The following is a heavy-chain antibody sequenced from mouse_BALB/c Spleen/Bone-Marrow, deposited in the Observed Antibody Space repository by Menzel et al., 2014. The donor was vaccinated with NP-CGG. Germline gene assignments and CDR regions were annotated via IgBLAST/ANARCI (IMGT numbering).Heavy chain of an antibody. V-gene: IGHV1-87*01. J-gene: IGHJ1*01. CDR1: GYTFTSYW. CDR2: IYPGDGDT. CDR3: ARSRGWYFDV. Sequence: VQLQQSGAELARPGASVKLSCKASGYTFTSYWMQWIKQRPGQGLEWIGAIYPGDGDTTYTQKFKGKATLTADKSSSTAYVQLSSLASEDSAVYYCARSRGWYFDVWGAGTTVTVSS.